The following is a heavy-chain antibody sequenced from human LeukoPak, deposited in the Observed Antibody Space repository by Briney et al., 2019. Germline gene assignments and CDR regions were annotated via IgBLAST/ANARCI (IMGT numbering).Heavy chain of an antibody. D-gene: IGHD5-12*01. V-gene: IGHV4-59*01. CDR3: ARGSEWLRMYYFDY. J-gene: IGHJ4*02. CDR1: GGSTSSYY. CDR2: IYYSGST. Sequence: PSETLSLTCTVSGGSTSSYYWSWIRQPPGKGLEWIGYIYYSGSTNYNPSLKSRVTISVDTSKNQFSLKLSSVTAADTAVYYCARGSEWLRMYYFDYWGQGTLVTVSS.